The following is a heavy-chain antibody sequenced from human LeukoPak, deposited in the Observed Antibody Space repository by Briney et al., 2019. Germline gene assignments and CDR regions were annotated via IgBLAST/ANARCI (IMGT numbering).Heavy chain of an antibody. V-gene: IGHV3-48*03. Sequence: GGSLRLSCAASGFTFSSYEMNWVRQAPGKGLEWVSYISSSGSTIYYADSVKGRFTISRDNAKNSLYLQMNSLRAEDTAVYYCAREVAWPSITMIVVGSYYFDYWGQGTLVTVSS. D-gene: IGHD3-22*01. CDR2: ISSSGSTI. J-gene: IGHJ4*02. CDR1: GFTFSSYE. CDR3: AREVAWPSITMIVVGSYYFDY.